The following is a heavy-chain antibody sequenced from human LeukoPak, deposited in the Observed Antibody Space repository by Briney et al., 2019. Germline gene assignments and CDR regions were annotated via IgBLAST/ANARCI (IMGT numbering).Heavy chain of an antibody. CDR1: GGSFSSYY. CDR2: IYYSGST. Sequence: PSETLSLTCAVYGGSFSSYYWSWIRQPPGKGLEWIGYIYYSGSTHYNPSLKSRVTISVDTSKNQFSLRLSSVTAADTAVYYCAREYSSGWSGAGYWGQGTLVTVSS. D-gene: IGHD6-19*01. V-gene: IGHV4-59*01. J-gene: IGHJ4*02. CDR3: AREYSSGWSGAGY.